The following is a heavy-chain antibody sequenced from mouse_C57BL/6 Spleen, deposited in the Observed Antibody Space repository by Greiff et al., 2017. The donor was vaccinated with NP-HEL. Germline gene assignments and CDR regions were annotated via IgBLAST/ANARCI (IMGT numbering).Heavy chain of an antibody. J-gene: IGHJ1*03. V-gene: IGHV1-64*01. CDR2: IHPNSGST. CDR1: GYTFTSYW. Sequence: QVQLQQPGAELVKPGASVKLSCKASGYTFTSYWMHWVKQRPGQGLEWIGMIHPNSGSTNYNEKFKSKATLTVHKSSSTAYMQLSSLTSEDSAVYYCARHNYYGSSHWYFDVWGTGTTVTVSS. CDR3: ARHNYYGSSHWYFDV. D-gene: IGHD1-1*01.